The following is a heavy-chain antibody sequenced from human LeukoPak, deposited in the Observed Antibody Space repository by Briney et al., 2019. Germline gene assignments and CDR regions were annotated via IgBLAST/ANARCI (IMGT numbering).Heavy chain of an antibody. CDR3: ARGLEREAIWFDP. D-gene: IGHD1-26*01. CDR1: GYTFTSYD. Sequence: ASLKVSCKASGYTFTSYDINWVRQATGQGLEWMGWMNPNSGNTGYAQKFQGRVTMTRNTSISTAYMELSSLRSEDTAVYYCARGLEREAIWFDPWGQGTLVTVSS. V-gene: IGHV1-8*01. CDR2: MNPNSGNT. J-gene: IGHJ5*02.